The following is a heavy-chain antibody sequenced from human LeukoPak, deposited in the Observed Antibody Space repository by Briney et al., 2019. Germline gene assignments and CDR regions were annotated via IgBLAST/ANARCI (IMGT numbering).Heavy chain of an antibody. CDR1: GGSISSYY. V-gene: IGHV4-39*01. CDR2: IYYSGST. CDR3: ASTYYDFWSGYVPTFYYYGMDV. D-gene: IGHD3-3*01. Sequence: KPSETLSLTCTVSGGSISSYYWSWIRQPPGKGLEWIGSIYYSGSTYYNPSLKSRVTISVDTSKNQFSLKLSSVTAADTAVYYCASTYYDFWSGYVPTFYYYGMDVWGQGTTVTVSS. J-gene: IGHJ6*02.